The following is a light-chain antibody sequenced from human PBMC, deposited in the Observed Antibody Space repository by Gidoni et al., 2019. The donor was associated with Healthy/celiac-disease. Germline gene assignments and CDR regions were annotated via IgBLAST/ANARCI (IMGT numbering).Light chain of an antibody. CDR1: QSVSSC. CDR3: QQRSNWPST. CDR2: DAS. Sequence: ELVFTQSPATLSLPPGERATISCRASQSVSSCLACYQQKPGQAPRLRIYDASNRATGIPARFSGSGARTDVSLTISSLEPEDFAVYYCQQRSNWPSTYGQGTRLEIK. J-gene: IGKJ5*01. V-gene: IGKV3-11*01.